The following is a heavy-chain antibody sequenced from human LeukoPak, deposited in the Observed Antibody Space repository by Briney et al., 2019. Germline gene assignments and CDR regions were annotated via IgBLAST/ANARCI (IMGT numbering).Heavy chain of an antibody. J-gene: IGHJ6*02. Sequence: SETLSLTCTVSGGSISSYYWSWIRQPAGKGLEWIGRIYTSGSTNYNPSLKSRVTMSVDTSKDQFSLKLSSVTAADTAVYYCARTLRLGELSPWAGPSYGMDVWGQGTTVTVSS. V-gene: IGHV4-4*07. CDR2: IYTSGST. D-gene: IGHD3-16*02. CDR3: ARTLRLGELSPWAGPSYGMDV. CDR1: GGSISSYY.